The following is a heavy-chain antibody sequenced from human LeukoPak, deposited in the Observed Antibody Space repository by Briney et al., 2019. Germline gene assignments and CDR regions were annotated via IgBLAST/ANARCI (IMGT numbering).Heavy chain of an antibody. V-gene: IGHV3-23*01. Sequence: GGPLRLSCAASGFTFSSYGMHWVRQAPGKGLEWLSGISPRGGGTYYADSVKGRFTISRDDSKSTLSLQMNSLRVEDTAVYYCARDLAWGAFDYWGQGTLVSVSS. D-gene: IGHD7-27*01. J-gene: IGHJ4*02. CDR1: GFTFSSYG. CDR2: ISPRGGGT. CDR3: ARDLAWGAFDY.